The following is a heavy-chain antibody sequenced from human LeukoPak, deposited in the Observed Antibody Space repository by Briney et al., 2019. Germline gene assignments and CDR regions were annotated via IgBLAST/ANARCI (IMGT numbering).Heavy chain of an antibody. J-gene: IGHJ5*02. D-gene: IGHD5-18*01. Sequence: SETLSLTCTVSGGSVSSATYYWSWIRPPPGKGLEWIGYIYYSGSTNYNPSLKSRVTISVDTSKNQFSLKLSSVTAADAAVYYCARAYSSGYSYGYGWVYNWFDPWGQGTLVTVSS. CDR2: IYYSGST. CDR1: GGSVSSATYY. CDR3: ARAYSSGYSYGYGWVYNWFDP. V-gene: IGHV4-61*01.